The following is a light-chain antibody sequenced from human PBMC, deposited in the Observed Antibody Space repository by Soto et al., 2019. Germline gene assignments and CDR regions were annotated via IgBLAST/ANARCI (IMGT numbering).Light chain of an antibody. CDR1: SSNIGAGYA. CDR2: DNN. J-gene: IGLJ2*01. CDR3: QSYDSSLSGVV. V-gene: IGLV1-40*01. Sequence: QSVLTQPPSVSGAPGQRVTISCTGSSSNIGAGYAVHWYQQLPGTAPKLLIYDNNNRPSGVPDRFSGSKSGTSASLAITGLQAEDEADYYCQSYDSSLSGVVFGGGTQLTVL.